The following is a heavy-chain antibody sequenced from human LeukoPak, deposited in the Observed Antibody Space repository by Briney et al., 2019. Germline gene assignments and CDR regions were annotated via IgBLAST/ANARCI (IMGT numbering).Heavy chain of an antibody. D-gene: IGHD6-13*01. CDR1: GGSISSSNSY. CDR3: ARHPYAGGAAAGTWTFDY. CDR2: IYYSGST. V-gene: IGHV4-39*01. J-gene: IGHJ4*02. Sequence: PSETLSLTCTVSGGSISSSNSYWGWIRQPPGKGLEWIGSIYYSGSTYYNPSLKSRVTISVDTSKNQFSLRLSSVTAADTAVYYCARHPYAGGAAAGTWTFDYWGQGTLVTVSS.